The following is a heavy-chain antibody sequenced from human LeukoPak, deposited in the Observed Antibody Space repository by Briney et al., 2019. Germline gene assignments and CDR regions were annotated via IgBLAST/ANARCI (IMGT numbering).Heavy chain of an antibody. V-gene: IGHV4-59*01. Sequence: SETLSLTCTASGGTISSYYWSWIRQPPGKGLDWIGYGYYSGRTKYNPSLKSRGIITVDTSNNHPSLRQTSGAAADTAVYYCGGGKYSYGYDYWGQGTLVSVSS. D-gene: IGHD5-18*01. CDR1: GGTISSYY. CDR3: GGGKYSYGYDY. J-gene: IGHJ4*02. CDR2: GYYSGRT.